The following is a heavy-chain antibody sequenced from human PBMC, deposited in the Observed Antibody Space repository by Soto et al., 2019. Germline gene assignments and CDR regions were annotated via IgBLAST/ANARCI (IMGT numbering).Heavy chain of an antibody. CDR2: IVVGSGNT. CDR3: AAGLGGYSGSYLYNWFDP. CDR1: GFTFTSSA. D-gene: IGHD1-26*01. Sequence: GASVKVSCKASGFTFTSSAMQWVRQARGQRLEWIGWIVVGSGNTNYAQKFQERVTITRDMSTSTAYMELSSLRSEDTAVYYCAAGLGGYSGSYLYNWFDPWGQGTLVTVSS. V-gene: IGHV1-58*02. J-gene: IGHJ5*02.